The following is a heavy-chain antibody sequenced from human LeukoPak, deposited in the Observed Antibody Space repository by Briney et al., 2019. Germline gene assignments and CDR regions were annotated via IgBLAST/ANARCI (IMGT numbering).Heavy chain of an antibody. Sequence: PGGSLRLSCAASGFTFSNYAMTWVRQAPGKGLEWVSALSGSGNGTYYADSVKGRFTISRDNSKNTLYLRMNSLRAEDTAVYYCAKDTAALSFVIDSWGQGTLVTVPS. CDR1: GFTFSNYA. CDR3: AKDTAALSFVIDS. CDR2: LSGSGNGT. D-gene: IGHD2-15*01. V-gene: IGHV3-23*01. J-gene: IGHJ4*02.